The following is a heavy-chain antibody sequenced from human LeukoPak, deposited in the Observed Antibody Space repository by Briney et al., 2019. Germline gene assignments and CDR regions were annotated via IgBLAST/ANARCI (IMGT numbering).Heavy chain of an antibody. CDR1: GFTFSSYA. J-gene: IGHJ5*02. D-gene: IGHD2-2*01. CDR3: VREGYYARLDP. V-gene: IGHV3-23*01. Sequence: GGSLRLSCAASGFTFSSYAMSWVRQAPGKGLEWVSAISGSGGSTYYADSVKGRFTISRDNAKNSLYLQMNTLRAEDTAVYYCVREGYYARLDPWGQGTLVTVSS. CDR2: ISGSGGST.